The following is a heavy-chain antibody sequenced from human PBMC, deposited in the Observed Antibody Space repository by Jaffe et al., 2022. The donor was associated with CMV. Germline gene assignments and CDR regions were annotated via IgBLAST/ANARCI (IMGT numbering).Heavy chain of an antibody. J-gene: IGHJ4*02. V-gene: IGHV3-53*02. Sequence: EVQLVETGGGLIQPGGSLSLSCATSGFTVSSYYMSWVRQAPGKGLEWVSLIYSGGSSYYADSVKGRFAISRDNSKNTLYLQMSSLRAEDTAVYYCARGDYGGNSGLHYWGQGTLVTVSS. CDR2: IYSGGSS. CDR1: GFTVSSYY. D-gene: IGHD4-17*01. CDR3: ARGDYGGNSGLHY.